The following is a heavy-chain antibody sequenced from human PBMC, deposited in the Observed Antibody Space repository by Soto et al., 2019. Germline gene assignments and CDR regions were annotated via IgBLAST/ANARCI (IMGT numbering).Heavy chain of an antibody. CDR2: ISAYNGNT. CDR1: GYTFTSYG. Sequence: QVQLVQSGAEVKKPGASVKVSCKASGYTFTSYGISWVRQAPGQGLEWMGWISAYNGNTNYAQKLQGRVTMTPDTSTSTAYMERRSLRSADTAVYYCASSCCGHESSRSFDYWGQGTLVTVSS. CDR3: ASSCCGHESSRSFDY. J-gene: IGHJ4*02. V-gene: IGHV1-18*01. D-gene: IGHD2-2*01.